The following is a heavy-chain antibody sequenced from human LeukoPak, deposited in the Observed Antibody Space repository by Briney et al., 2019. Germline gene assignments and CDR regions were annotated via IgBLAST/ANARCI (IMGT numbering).Heavy chain of an antibody. J-gene: IGHJ4*02. V-gene: IGHV3-30-3*01. Sequence: GRSLRLSCAASGFTFSSYAMHWVRQAPGKGLEWVAVISYDGSNKYYADSVKGRFTISRDNSKNTLYLQMNSLRAEDTAVYYCARDWSRQLPGYWGQGTLVTVSS. D-gene: IGHD6-6*01. CDR2: ISYDGSNK. CDR1: GFTFSSYA. CDR3: ARDWSRQLPGY.